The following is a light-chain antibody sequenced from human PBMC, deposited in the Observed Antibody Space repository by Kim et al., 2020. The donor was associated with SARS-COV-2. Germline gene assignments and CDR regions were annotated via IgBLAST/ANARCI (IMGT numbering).Light chain of an antibody. CDR1: SNDVGGYNY. CDR3: SSYAGSNNLV. V-gene: IGLV2-8*01. Sequence: GQSVAISCTGTSNDVGGYNYVSWYQPHPGKAPKLMIYEVSKRPSGVPDRFSGSKSGNTASLTVSGLQAEDEADYYCSSYAGSNNLVFGGGTQLTVL. J-gene: IGLJ2*01. CDR2: EVS.